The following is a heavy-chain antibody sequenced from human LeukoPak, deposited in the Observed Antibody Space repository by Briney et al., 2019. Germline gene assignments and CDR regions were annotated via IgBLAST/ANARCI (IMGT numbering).Heavy chain of an antibody. CDR3: ARERTRNWFDP. CDR2: IYSGGST. J-gene: IGHJ5*02. CDR1: GFTFSSYA. V-gene: IGHV3-66*01. Sequence: GGSLRLSCVASGFTFSSYAMSWVRQAPGKGLEWVSVIYSGGSTYYADSVKGRFTISRDNSKNTLYLQMNSLRAEDTAVYYCARERTRNWFDPWGQGTLVTVSS. D-gene: IGHD1-14*01.